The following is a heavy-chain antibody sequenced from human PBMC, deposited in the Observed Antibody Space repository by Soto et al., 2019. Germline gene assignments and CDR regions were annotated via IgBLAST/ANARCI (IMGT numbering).Heavy chain of an antibody. J-gene: IGHJ6*03. CDR1: GFTFSSYG. V-gene: IGHV3-33*01. Sequence: QVQLVESGGGVVQPGRSLRLSCAASGFTFSSYGMHWVRQAPGKGLGGVAGIWYDGSNKYYADSVKGRFTISRDNSKNTLYHQMNSLRAEDTAVYYCARDLYRGYGSGGSCDSPFYMDVWGKGTTVTVSS. CDR3: ARDLYRGYGSGGSCDSPFYMDV. CDR2: IWYDGSNK. D-gene: IGHD2-15*01.